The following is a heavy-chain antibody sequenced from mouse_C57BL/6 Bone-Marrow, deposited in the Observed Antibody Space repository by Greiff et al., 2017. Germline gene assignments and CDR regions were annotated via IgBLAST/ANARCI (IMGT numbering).Heavy chain of an antibody. CDR2: IDPNSGGT. V-gene: IGHV1-72*01. D-gene: IGHD2-4*01. CDR1: GYTFTSYW. J-gene: IGHJ4*01. Sequence: QVQLQQPRAELVKPGASVKLSCKASGYTFTSYWMHWVKQRPGRGLEWIGRIDPNSGGTKYNEKFKSKATLTVDKPSSTAYMQLSSLTSEDSAVYYCARWAYDYDCLYAMDYWGQGTSVTVSS. CDR3: ARWAYDYDCLYAMDY.